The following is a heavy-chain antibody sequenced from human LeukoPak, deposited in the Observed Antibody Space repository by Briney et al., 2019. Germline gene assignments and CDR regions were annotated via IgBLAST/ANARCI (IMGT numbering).Heavy chain of an antibody. Sequence: ASVKVSCKASGGTFSSYAISWVRQAPGQGLEWMGGIIPIFGTANYAQKFQGRVTITADESTSTAYMELSSLRSEDTAVYYCARDYDSSGPQKNYFDNWGQGVLVTVSS. J-gene: IGHJ4*02. CDR2: IIPIFGTA. V-gene: IGHV1-69*13. CDR1: GGTFSSYA. D-gene: IGHD3-22*01. CDR3: ARDYDSSGPQKNYFDN.